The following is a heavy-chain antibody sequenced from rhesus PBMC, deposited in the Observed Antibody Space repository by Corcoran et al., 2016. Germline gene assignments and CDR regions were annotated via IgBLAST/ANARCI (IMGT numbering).Heavy chain of an antibody. V-gene: IGHV4S7*01. J-gene: IGHJ3*01. CDR2: IFGSLGST. CDR3: ASLNTDAFDF. CDR1: GGSISGSYG. D-gene: IGHD4-23*01. Sequence: QVQLQESGPGLVKPSETLSLTCAVSGGSISGSYGWSWIRQPPGKGLEWIGHIFGSLGSTYYNPSLKSRVTISRDTSKNQFSLKLSSVTAADTAVYYCASLNTDAFDFWGQGLRVTVSS.